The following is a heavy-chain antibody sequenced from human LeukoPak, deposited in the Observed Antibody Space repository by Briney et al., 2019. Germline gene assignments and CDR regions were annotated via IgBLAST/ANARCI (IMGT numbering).Heavy chain of an antibody. CDR2: IRSKANSYAT. CDR3: TSRPLLSYYGSGRTRSDY. CDR1: GFTFSGSA. V-gene: IGHV3-73*01. D-gene: IGHD3-10*01. Sequence: PWGSLRLSCAASGFTFSGSAMHWVRQASGKGLEWVGRIRSKANSYATAYAASVKGRFTISRDDSKNTTYLQMNSLKTEDTAVYYCTSRPLLSYYGSGRTRSDYWGQGTLVTVSS. J-gene: IGHJ4*02.